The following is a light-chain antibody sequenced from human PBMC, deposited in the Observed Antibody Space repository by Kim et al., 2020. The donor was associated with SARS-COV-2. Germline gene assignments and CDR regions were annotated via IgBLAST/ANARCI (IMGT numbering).Light chain of an antibody. CDR2: EVS. V-gene: IGLV2-18*02. CDR3: SSYTSSSTLI. J-gene: IGLJ2*01. Sequence: GQSVSITCTGTSSDVGSYNRVSWYQQPPGTAPKLIIYEVSGRPSGVPHRFSGSKSGNTASLTISWLQTEDEADYYCSSYTSSSTLIFGGGTKVTVL. CDR1: SSDVGSYNR.